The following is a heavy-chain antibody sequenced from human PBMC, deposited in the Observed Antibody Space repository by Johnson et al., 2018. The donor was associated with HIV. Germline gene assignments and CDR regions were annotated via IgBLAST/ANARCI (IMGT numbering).Heavy chain of an antibody. V-gene: IGHV3-66*01. CDR1: GFTVRSNH. J-gene: IGHJ3*02. CDR2: IHRGDKT. D-gene: IGHD2-2*01. CDR3: ARGIQPDAFDI. Sequence: VQLVESGGGLVQPGRSLRLSCAASGFTVRSNHISWVRQTPGKGLEWVSVIHRGDKTYYADSVKGRFTISRDNSKTTLYLQMNSLRAEDTAVYYCARGIQPDAFDIWGQGTMVTVSS.